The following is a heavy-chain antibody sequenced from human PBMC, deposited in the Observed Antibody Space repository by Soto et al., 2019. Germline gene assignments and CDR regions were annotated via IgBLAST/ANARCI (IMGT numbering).Heavy chain of an antibody. V-gene: IGHV1-58*01. D-gene: IGHD2-15*01. CDR2: IVVGSGNT. CDR3: AAYCSGGSCWRYFDY. Sequence: SVKVSCKASGVTFTSSAVQWVRQARGQRLEWIGWIVVGSGNTNYAQKFQERVTITRDMSTSTAYMELSSLRSEDTAVYYCAAYCSGGSCWRYFDYWGQGTLVTVSS. J-gene: IGHJ4*02. CDR1: GVTFTSSA.